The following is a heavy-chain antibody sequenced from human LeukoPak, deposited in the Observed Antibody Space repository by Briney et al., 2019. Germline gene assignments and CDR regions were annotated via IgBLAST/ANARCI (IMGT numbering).Heavy chain of an antibody. D-gene: IGHD2-21*01. CDR2: INHSGTT. V-gene: IGHV4-34*01. CDR3: ARRRKVVRAGFDY. CDR1: GGSFRSYF. J-gene: IGHJ4*02. Sequence: SETLSLPCGGYGGSFRSYFGTGMRQTPGKGVEWIAEINHSGTTNYNPSLKSRVTMSVDTSKDQFSLKLMSVTAADTGVYYCARRRKVVRAGFDYWGQGTRVIVSS.